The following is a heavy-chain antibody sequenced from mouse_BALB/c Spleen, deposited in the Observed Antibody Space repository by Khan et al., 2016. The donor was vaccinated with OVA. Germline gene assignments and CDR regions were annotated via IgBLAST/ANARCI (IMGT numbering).Heavy chain of an antibody. CDR2: ITTYSGDT. CDR1: GYTFTDYG. Sequence: QVQLQQPGPELVRPGVSVKISCKGSGYTFTDYGMHWVRQSPAKSLEWIGVITTYSGDTNYNQKFKGKATMTVDKSSSTAYMELARLTSEDPAIYYCARLTLRLDYWGQGTSVTVSS. J-gene: IGHJ4*01. CDR3: ARLTLRLDY. V-gene: IGHV1S137*01. D-gene: IGHD1-1*01.